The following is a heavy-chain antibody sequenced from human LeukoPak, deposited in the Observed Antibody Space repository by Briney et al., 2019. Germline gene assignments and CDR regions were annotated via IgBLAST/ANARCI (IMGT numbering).Heavy chain of an antibody. D-gene: IGHD3-3*01. V-gene: IGHV4-34*01. CDR1: GGSFSGYY. CDR3: ARLGTSKVTIFVLKNNMDV. Sequence: NPSETLSLTCAVYGGSFSGYYWSWIRQPPGKGLEWIGEINHSGSTNYNPSLKSRVTISVDTSKDQFSLKLSSVTAADTAVYYCARLGTSKVTIFVLKNNMDVWGKGTTVTVSS. J-gene: IGHJ6*03. CDR2: INHSGST.